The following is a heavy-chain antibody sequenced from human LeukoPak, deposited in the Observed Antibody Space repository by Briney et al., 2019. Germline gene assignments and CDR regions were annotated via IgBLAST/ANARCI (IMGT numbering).Heavy chain of an antibody. CDR2: INSDGSST. CDR1: GFSFSSYW. CDR3: ARAYYDYVWGSYPFDY. Sequence: PGGSLRLSCAASGFSFSSYWMHWVRQAPRQGLVWVSRINSDGSSTSYEDSAKGRFTISRDNAKNTLYRQMNSLRAEDTAVYYCARAYYDYVWGSYPFDYWGQGTLVTVSS. J-gene: IGHJ4*02. D-gene: IGHD3-16*02. V-gene: IGHV3-74*01.